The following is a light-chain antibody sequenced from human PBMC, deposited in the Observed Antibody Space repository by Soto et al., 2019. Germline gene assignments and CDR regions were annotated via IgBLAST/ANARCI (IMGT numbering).Light chain of an antibody. CDR3: QRYDSLRT. J-gene: IGKJ1*01. V-gene: IGKV3-20*01. Sequence: EIVLTQSPGTLSLYQGERATLSCRASQSVRSNFLAWYQQKPGQAPRLLIYGASNRATGIPDRFSGSGSGTDFTLTITRLEPEDFAMYYCQRYDSLRTFGQGTKVDIK. CDR1: QSVRSNF. CDR2: GAS.